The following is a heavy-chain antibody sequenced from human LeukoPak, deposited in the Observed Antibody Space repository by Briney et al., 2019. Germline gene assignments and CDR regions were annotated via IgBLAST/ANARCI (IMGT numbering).Heavy chain of an antibody. D-gene: IGHD4-17*01. CDR2: VSSSSSTI. CDR3: ARAFYGDYGMDV. V-gene: IGHV3-48*02. Sequence: PGGSLRLSCAASGSTFRTYSMNWVRQAPGKGLEWVSYVSSSSSTIHYADSVRGRFTISRDNAKNSLYLQINSPRDEDTAVYYCARAFYGDYGMDVWGQGTTVTVSS. J-gene: IGHJ6*02. CDR1: GSTFRTYS.